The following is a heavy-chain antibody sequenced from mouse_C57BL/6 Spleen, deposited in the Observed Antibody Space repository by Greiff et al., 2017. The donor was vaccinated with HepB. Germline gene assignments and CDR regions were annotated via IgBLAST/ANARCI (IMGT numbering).Heavy chain of an antibody. J-gene: IGHJ2*01. CDR3: ARLDTTVVAYYFDY. V-gene: IGHV1-64*01. CDR2: IHPNSGST. D-gene: IGHD1-1*01. CDR1: GYTFTSYW. Sequence: QVQLQQPGAELVKPGASVKLSCKASGYTFTSYWMHWVKQRPGQGLEWIGMIHPNSGSTNYSEKFKSKATLTVDKSSSTAYMQLSSLTSEDSAVYYCARLDTTVVAYYFDYWGQGTTLTVSS.